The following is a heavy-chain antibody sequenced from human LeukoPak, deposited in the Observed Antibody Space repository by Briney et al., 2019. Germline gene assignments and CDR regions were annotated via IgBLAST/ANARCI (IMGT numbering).Heavy chain of an antibody. Sequence: GGSLRLSCAASGFTFSNYWMSWVRQAPGKGLEWVSGINWNGGSTGYADSVKGRFTISRDNAKNSLYLQMNSLRAEDTALYHCARGLLYDSSGSLEGAFDIWGQGTMVTVSS. J-gene: IGHJ3*02. CDR1: GFTFSNYW. CDR2: INWNGGST. D-gene: IGHD3-22*01. V-gene: IGHV3-20*01. CDR3: ARGLLYDSSGSLEGAFDI.